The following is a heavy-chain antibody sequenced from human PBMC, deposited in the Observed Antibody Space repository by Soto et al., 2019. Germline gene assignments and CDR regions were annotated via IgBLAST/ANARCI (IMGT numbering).Heavy chain of an antibody. J-gene: IGHJ5*02. CDR1: GGSLSPYY. CDR3: ATGAGPVMPPSATYAS. CDR2: IYFQGTS. Sequence: QVQLQESGPGLVKPSETLSLTCNVSGGSLSPYYWSWIRQPPGKGLEWIGYIYFQGTSNYSPSLRIRFTTLLAMSKNQFSPTMTSVTASDTAVYYFATGAGPVMPPSATYASWGQGTLVTVSS. D-gene: IGHD2-2*01. V-gene: IGHV4-59*03.